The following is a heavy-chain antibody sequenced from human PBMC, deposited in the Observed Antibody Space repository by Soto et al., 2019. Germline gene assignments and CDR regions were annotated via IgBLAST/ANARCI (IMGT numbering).Heavy chain of an antibody. D-gene: IGHD3-3*01. V-gene: IGHV3-9*01. J-gene: IGHJ4*02. CDR1: GFTFDDYA. CDR3: AKGVAGWYYFDY. CDR2: ISWNRGSI. Sequence: EVQLVESGGGLVQPGRSLRLSCVASGFTFDDYAMHWVRQAPGKGLEWVSGISWNRGSIGYADSVKGRFTISRDNAKNSLYLQMNSLRAEDTALYYCAKGVAGWYYFDYWGQGTLVTVSS.